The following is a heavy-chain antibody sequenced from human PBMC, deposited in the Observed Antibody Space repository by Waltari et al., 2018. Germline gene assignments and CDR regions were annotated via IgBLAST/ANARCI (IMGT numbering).Heavy chain of an antibody. CDR2: IRYDGSNK. V-gene: IGHV3-30*02. CDR1: GFTLRRYG. D-gene: IGHD3-10*02. Sequence: QVQLVESGGGVVQPGGSLRLSCAASGFTLRRYGMHWVRQAPGKGLEWVAFIRYDGSNKYYADSVKGRFTISRDNSKNTLYLQMNSLRAEDTAVYYCAKDRAELRSGYFDYWGQGTLVTVSS. J-gene: IGHJ4*02. CDR3: AKDRAELRSGYFDY.